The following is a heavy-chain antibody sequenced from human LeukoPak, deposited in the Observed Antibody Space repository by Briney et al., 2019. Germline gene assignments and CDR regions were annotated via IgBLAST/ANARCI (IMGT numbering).Heavy chain of an antibody. CDR2: INPNSGGT. J-gene: IGHJ3*02. CDR1: GYTFTGYY. Sequence: ASVKVSCKASGYTFTGYYMHWVRQAPGQGLEWMGWINPNSGGTNYAQKFQGRVTMTRDTSISTAYMELSRLRSDDTAVYYCARVQDNTPRIAAAGTSAFDIWGQGTMVTVSS. V-gene: IGHV1-2*02. CDR3: ARVQDNTPRIAAAGTSAFDI. D-gene: IGHD6-13*01.